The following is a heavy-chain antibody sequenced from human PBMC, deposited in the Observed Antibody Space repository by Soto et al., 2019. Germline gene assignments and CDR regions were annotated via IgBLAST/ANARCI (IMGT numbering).Heavy chain of an antibody. V-gene: IGHV4-39*01. CDR1: GGSISSSSYY. CDR2: IYYSGST. CDR3: ARIRRWYYYYGMDV. J-gene: IGHJ6*02. D-gene: IGHD6-13*01. Sequence: TSETLSLTCTVSGGSISSSSYYWGWIRQPPGKGLEWIGSIYYSGSTYYNPSLKSRVTISVDTSKNQFSLKLSSVTAADTAVYYSARIRRWYYYYGMDVWGQGTTVTVSS.